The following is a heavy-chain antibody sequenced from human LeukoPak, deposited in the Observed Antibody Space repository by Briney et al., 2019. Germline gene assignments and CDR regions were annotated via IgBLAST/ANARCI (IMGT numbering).Heavy chain of an antibody. CDR2: IYYSGST. Sequence: SETLSLTCAVYGGSFSGYYWSWIRQPPGKGLEWIGYIYYSGSTNYNPSLKSRVTISVDTSKNQFSLKLSSVTAADTAVYYCARARGSYYYMDVWGKGTTVTISS. D-gene: IGHD6-6*01. CDR3: ARARGSYYYMDV. CDR1: GGSFSGYY. J-gene: IGHJ6*03. V-gene: IGHV4-59*08.